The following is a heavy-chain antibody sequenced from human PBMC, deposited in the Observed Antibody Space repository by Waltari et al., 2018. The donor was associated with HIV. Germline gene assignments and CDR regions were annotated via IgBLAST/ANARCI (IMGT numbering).Heavy chain of an antibody. CDR2: IYTSGST. J-gene: IGHJ4*02. Sequence: QVQLQESGPGLVKPSQTLSLTCTVSGGSISSGSYYWSWIRQPAGKGLEWIGRIYTSGSTNYNPSLKSRVTISVDTSKNQFSLKLSSVTAADTAVYYCARGVMSFDYWGQGTLVTVSS. CDR1: GGSISSGSYY. CDR3: ARGVMSFDY. D-gene: IGHD2-21*01. V-gene: IGHV4-61*02.